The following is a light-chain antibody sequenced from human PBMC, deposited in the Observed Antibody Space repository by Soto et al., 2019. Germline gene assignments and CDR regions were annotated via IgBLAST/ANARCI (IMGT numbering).Light chain of an antibody. Sequence: EIVLTQSPGTLSLSPGERATLSCRASQSVASSFLVWYQQKPGQAPRLLIYGASSRATGIPDRFSGSGSGTAFTLTITRLEPEDFAVYYCQQFDTSPFTFGPGTTVDVK. V-gene: IGKV3-20*01. CDR2: GAS. CDR1: QSVASSF. CDR3: QQFDTSPFT. J-gene: IGKJ3*01.